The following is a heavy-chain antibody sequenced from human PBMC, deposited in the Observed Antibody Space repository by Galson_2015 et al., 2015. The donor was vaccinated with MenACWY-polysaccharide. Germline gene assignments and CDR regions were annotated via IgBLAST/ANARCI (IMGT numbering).Heavy chain of an antibody. CDR2: ISYDATNK. V-gene: IGHV3-30-3*01. J-gene: IGHJ6*02. Sequence: MHWVRQAPGKGLAWVAVISYDATNKYYADSVKDRFTISRDNSKNTLYLQMNSLRAEDTAVYYCARTYCDRTTCYGMDVWGQGTTVTVSS. D-gene: IGHD2-2*01. CDR3: ARTYCDRTTCYGMDV.